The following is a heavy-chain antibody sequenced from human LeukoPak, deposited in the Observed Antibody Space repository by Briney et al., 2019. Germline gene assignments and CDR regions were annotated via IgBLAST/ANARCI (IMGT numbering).Heavy chain of an antibody. CDR3: ARVSSGSYFGYYYYYMDV. D-gene: IGHD1-26*01. CDR2: INSDGSST. V-gene: IGHV3-74*01. J-gene: IGHJ6*03. Sequence: GGSLRLSCEASGFTFSKYWMHWVRQAPGKGLVWVSRINSDGSSTSYADSVKGRFTISGDNAKNTLYLQMNSLRAEDTAVYYCARVSSGSYFGYYYYYMDVWGKGTTVTVSS. CDR1: GFTFSKYW.